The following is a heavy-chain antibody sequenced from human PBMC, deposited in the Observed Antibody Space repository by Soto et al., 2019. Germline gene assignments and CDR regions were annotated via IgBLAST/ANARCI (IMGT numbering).Heavy chain of an antibody. CDR3: ARDPTVTTVWFDP. V-gene: IGHV3-11*05. CDR1: GFTFSDYY. Sequence: GGSLRLSCASSGFTFSDYYMSLIRQAPGKRLEWVSYISSSSSYTNYADSVKGRFTISRDNAKNSLYLQMNSLRAEDTAVYYCARDPTVTTVWFDPWGQGTLVTVSS. J-gene: IGHJ5*02. CDR2: ISSSSSYT. D-gene: IGHD4-17*01.